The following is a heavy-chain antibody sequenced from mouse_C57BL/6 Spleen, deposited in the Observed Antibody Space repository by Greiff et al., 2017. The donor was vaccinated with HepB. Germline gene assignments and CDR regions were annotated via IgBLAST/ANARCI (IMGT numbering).Heavy chain of an antibody. CDR3: ARRDDGYLPFAY. CDR2: IEPNSGGT. V-gene: IGHV1-72*01. J-gene: IGHJ3*01. Sequence: QVQLQQPGAELVKPGDSVKLSCKASGYTFTSYWMHWVKQRPGRGLEWIGRIEPNSGGTKYNEKFKSKATLTVDKPSSTAYMQLSSLTSEDSAVYYCARRDDGYLPFAYWGQGTLVTVSA. CDR1: GYTFTSYW. D-gene: IGHD2-3*01.